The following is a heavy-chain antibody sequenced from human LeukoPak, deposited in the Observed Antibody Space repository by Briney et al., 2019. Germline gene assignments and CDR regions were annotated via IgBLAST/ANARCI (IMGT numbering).Heavy chain of an antibody. CDR1: GGPINDYY. V-gene: IGHV4-59*01. CDR3: ARGDNSTGYYEPLDY. Sequence: SETLSLTCTVSGGPINDYYWSWIRQPPGKGLEWIGFVYYTGGSGGTNYNPSLNGRVTISVDTSKNHFSLNLSSVTAAGTAVYYCARGDNSTGYYEPLDYLGQGTLVTVSS. D-gene: IGHD3-9*01. J-gene: IGHJ4*02. CDR2: VYYTGGSGGT.